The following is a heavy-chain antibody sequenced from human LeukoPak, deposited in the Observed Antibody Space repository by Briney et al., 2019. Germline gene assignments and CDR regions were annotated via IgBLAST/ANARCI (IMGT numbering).Heavy chain of an antibody. CDR3: ARLQLWLDY. CDR1: GFTFRNHA. CDR2: ISSSSSYI. Sequence: PGGSLRLSCVASGFTFRNHAMNWVRQAPGKGLEWVSSISSSSSYIYYADSVKGRFTISRDNAKNSLYLQMNSLRAEDTAVYYCARLQLWLDYWGQGTLVTVSS. V-gene: IGHV3-21*01. J-gene: IGHJ4*02. D-gene: IGHD5-18*01.